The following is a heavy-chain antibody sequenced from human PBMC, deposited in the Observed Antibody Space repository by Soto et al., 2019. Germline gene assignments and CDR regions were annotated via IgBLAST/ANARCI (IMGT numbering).Heavy chain of an antibody. CDR2: ISSNSDKT. D-gene: IGHD2-21*02. J-gene: IGHJ4*02. V-gene: IGHV3-48*02. Sequence: VVLVESGGGLVSPGGSLRLSCVASGFRFSEHSMNWVRQAPGKGLQWISYISSNSDKTYYADSVKGRFTVSRDNAKNALVLQMNSLRDDDTATYYCARLPKGSLVTAWGQGARVTVSS. CDR3: ARLPKGSLVTA. CDR1: GFRFSEHS.